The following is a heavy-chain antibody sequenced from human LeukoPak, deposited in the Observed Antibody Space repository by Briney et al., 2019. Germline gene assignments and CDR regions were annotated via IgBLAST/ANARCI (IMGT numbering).Heavy chain of an antibody. CDR3: AKANSGSNPAYRHFDY. CDR1: GFTFTIYA. J-gene: IGHJ4*02. Sequence: GGSLRLSCAASGFTFTIYAMGWVRQAPGKGLEWVSALGDSGASTYYADSVKGRLTISRDNSKNMLYLQMNSLRDDDTALYYCAKANSGSNPAYRHFDYWGQGTLVTVSS. V-gene: IGHV3-23*01. CDR2: LGDSGAST. D-gene: IGHD1-26*01.